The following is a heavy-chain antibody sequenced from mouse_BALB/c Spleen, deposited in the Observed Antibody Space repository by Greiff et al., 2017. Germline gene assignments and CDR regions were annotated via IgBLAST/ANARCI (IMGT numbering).Heavy chain of an antibody. Sequence: EVKLVESGGGLVQPGGSMKLSCVASGFTFSNYWMNWVRQSPEKGLEWVAEIRLKSNNYATHYAESVKGRFTISRDDSKSSVYLQMNNLRAEDTGIYYCTRDGNYFDYWGQGTTLTVSS. CDR2: IRLKSNNYAT. V-gene: IGHV6-6*02. CDR3: TRDGNYFDY. J-gene: IGHJ2*01. D-gene: IGHD2-1*01. CDR1: GFTFSNYW.